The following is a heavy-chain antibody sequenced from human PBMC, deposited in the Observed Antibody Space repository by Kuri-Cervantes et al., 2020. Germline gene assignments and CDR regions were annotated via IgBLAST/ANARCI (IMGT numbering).Heavy chain of an antibody. CDR2: IYHSGST. Sequence: SETLSLTCTVSGGSISSYYWSWIRQPPGKGLEWIGSIYHSGSTYYNPSLKSRVTISVDTSKNQFSLKLSSVTAADTAVYYCARGINDYVWGSYHHFDYWGQGTLVTVSS. CDR3: ARGINDYVWGSYHHFDY. D-gene: IGHD3-16*02. J-gene: IGHJ4*02. V-gene: IGHV4-59*08. CDR1: GGSISSYY.